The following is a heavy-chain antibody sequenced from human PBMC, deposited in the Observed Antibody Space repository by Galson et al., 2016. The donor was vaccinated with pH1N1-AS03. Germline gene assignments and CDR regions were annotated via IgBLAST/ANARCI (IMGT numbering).Heavy chain of an antibody. CDR2: ISYDGGDK. Sequence: SLRLSCAASGFTFSTHTMHWVRQAPGKGLEWVAAISYDGGDKFYADSVKGRFTISRANSKNTLYLQVNSLRAEDTAVYYCAREKINVGAGYYGMDVWGQGATVTVSS. CDR3: AREKINVGAGYYGMDV. V-gene: IGHV3-30-3*01. J-gene: IGHJ6*02. CDR1: GFTFSTHT. D-gene: IGHD1-26*01.